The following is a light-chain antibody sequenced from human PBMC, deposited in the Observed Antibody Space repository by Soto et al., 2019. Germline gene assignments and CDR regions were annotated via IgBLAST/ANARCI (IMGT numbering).Light chain of an antibody. CDR1: SSNIGSNP. CDR3: AAWDDSLNGGV. V-gene: IGLV1-44*01. Sequence: QSALTQPPSASGTPGQRVTISCSGSSSNIGSNPVNWYQQLPGTAPKLLIYSNNQRPSGVPDRFSGSKSGTSASLAISGLQSEDEADYYCAAWDDSLNGGVFGGGTKLTVL. J-gene: IGLJ3*02. CDR2: SNN.